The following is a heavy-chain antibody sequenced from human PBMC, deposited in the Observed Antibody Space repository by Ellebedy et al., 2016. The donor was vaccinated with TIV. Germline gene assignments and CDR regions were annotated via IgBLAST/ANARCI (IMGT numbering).Heavy chain of an antibody. CDR2: INPNSGGT. D-gene: IGHD3-22*01. J-gene: IGHJ6*02. CDR1: GYTFTGYY. Sequence: ASVKVSCXASGYTFTGYYMHWVRQAPGQGLEWMGWINPNSGGTNYAQKFQGRVTMTRDTSISTAYMELSRLRSDDTAVYYCARDKGIVVVKLQEYYYGMDVWGQGTTVTVSS. CDR3: ARDKGIVVVKLQEYYYGMDV. V-gene: IGHV1-2*02.